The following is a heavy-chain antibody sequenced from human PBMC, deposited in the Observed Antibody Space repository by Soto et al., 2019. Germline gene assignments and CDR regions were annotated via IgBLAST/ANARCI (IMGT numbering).Heavy chain of an antibody. J-gene: IGHJ6*02. CDR3: ARHYSHGPNRYYYYYYGMDV. V-gene: IGHV5-51*01. Sequence: GESLKISCKGSGYSFTSYWIGWVRQMPGKGLEWMGIIYPGDSDTRYSPSFQGQVTISADKSISTAYLQWSSLKASDTAMYYCARHYSHGPNRYYYYYYGMDVWGQGTTVTVSS. D-gene: IGHD5-18*01. CDR1: GYSFTSYW. CDR2: IYPGDSDT.